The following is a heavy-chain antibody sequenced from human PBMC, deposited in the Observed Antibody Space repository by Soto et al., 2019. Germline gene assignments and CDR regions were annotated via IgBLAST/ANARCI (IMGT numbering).Heavy chain of an antibody. Sequence: KPSETLSLTCTVSGGSISSYYWSWIRQPPGKGLEWIGYIYYSGSTNYNPSLKSRVTISVDTSKNQFSLKLSSVTAADTAVYYCARVRLVRKMVVAATPDWWFDPWGQGTLVTVSS. V-gene: IGHV4-59*01. CDR3: ARVRLVRKMVVAATPDWWFDP. CDR2: IYYSGST. J-gene: IGHJ5*02. CDR1: GGSISSYY. D-gene: IGHD2-15*01.